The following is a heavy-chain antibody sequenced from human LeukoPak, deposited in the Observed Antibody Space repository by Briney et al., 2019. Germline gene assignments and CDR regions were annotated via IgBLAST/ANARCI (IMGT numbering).Heavy chain of an antibody. Sequence: SETLSLTCAVYGGSFSGYYWSWIRQPPGKGLEWIGYIYYSGSTNYNPSLKSRVTISVDTSKNQFSLKLSSVTAADTAVYYCARDLWSVGAFDIWGQGTMVTVSS. J-gene: IGHJ3*02. D-gene: IGHD3-16*01. CDR1: GGSFSGYY. CDR3: ARDLWSVGAFDI. V-gene: IGHV4-59*01. CDR2: IYYSGST.